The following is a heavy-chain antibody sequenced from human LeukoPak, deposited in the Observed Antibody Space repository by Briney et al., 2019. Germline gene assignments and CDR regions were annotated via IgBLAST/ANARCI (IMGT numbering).Heavy chain of an antibody. D-gene: IGHD2-2*01. J-gene: IGHJ4*02. CDR3: ARCAYCSGTSCCLGAFDY. CDR2: IYTSGST. V-gene: IGHV4-4*07. CDR1: GGSISSYY. Sequence: SETLSLTCTVPGGSISSYYWSWIRQPAGKGLEWVGRIYTSGSTNYNPSLKSRVTMSVDASKNQFSLKLSSVTAADTAVYYCARCAYCSGTSCCLGAFDYWGQGTLVTVSS.